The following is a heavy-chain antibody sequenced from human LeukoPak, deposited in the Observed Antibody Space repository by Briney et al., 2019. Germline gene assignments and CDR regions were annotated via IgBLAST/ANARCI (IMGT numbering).Heavy chain of an antibody. CDR1: GFTFSSYW. Sequence: GGSLRLSCAASGFTFSSYWMSWVRQAPGKGLEWVAHIKQDGNEKYYVDSVKGRFTVSRDNAKNSVYLQMNSLRAEDTAVYDCARDRVAYSAKSGWNFDLWGRGTLVTVSS. D-gene: IGHD4/OR15-4a*01. CDR2: IKQDGNEK. J-gene: IGHJ2*01. CDR3: ARDRVAYSAKSGWNFDL. V-gene: IGHV3-7*01.